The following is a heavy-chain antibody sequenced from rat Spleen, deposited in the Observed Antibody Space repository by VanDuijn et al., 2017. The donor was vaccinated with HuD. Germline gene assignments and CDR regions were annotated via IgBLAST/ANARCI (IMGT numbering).Heavy chain of an antibody. J-gene: IGHJ2*01. CDR2: INSAGST. CDR1: GHSITSSYR. Sequence: EVQLQESGPGLVKPSQSLSLTCSVTGHSITSSYRWNWIRKFPGNKLEWMGYINSAGSTNYNPSLKSRISITRDTSKNQFFLQLNSVTTEDTATYYCARYYYDGYYYFDYWGQGVMVTVSS. V-gene: IGHV3-3*01. D-gene: IGHD1-12*03. CDR3: ARYYYDGYYYFDY.